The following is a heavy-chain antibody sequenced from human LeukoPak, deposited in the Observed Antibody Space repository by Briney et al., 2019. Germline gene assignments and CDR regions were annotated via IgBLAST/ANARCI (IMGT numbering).Heavy chain of an antibody. CDR2: INTNTGNP. Sequence: RRASVKVSCKASGYTFTSYAMNWVRQAPGQGLEWMGWINTNTGNPTYAQGFTGRFVFSLDTSVSTAYLQISSLKAEDTAVYYCARDWEDCGGDCYNFDYWGQGTLVTVSS. V-gene: IGHV7-4-1*02. CDR1: GYTFTSYA. D-gene: IGHD2-21*02. CDR3: ARDWEDCGGDCYNFDY. J-gene: IGHJ4*02.